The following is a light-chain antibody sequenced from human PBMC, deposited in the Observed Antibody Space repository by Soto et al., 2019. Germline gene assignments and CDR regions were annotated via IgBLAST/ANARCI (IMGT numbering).Light chain of an antibody. CDR3: QTWGTGHWV. CDR2: LNSDGSH. Sequence: QTVVTQSPSASASLGASVKLTCTLSSGHSTYAIAWHQQQPEKGPRYLMKLNSDGSHTKGDGIPDRFSGSSSGAERYLTISSLQSEDEADYYCQTWGTGHWVFGGGTKVPS. J-gene: IGLJ3*02. V-gene: IGLV4-69*01. CDR1: SGHSTYA.